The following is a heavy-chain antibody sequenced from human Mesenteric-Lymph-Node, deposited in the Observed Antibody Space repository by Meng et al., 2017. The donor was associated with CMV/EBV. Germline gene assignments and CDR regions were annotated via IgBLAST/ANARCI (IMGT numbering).Heavy chain of an antibody. CDR1: GYTFTSYD. CDR3: ARDYDFWSGYSQNWFDP. V-gene: IGHV1-2*02. D-gene: IGHD3-3*01. Sequence: ASVKVSCKASGYTFTSYDINWVRQATGQGLEWMGWINPNSGGTNYAQKFQGRVTMTRDTSISTAYMELSRLRSDDTAVYYCARDYDFWSGYSQNWFDPWGQGTLVTVSS. J-gene: IGHJ5*02. CDR2: INPNSGGT.